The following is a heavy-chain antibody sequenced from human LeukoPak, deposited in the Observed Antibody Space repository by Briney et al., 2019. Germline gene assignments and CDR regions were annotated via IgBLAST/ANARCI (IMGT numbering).Heavy chain of an antibody. CDR2: SYYGGST. CDR3: ARYDARSSCFDF. V-gene: IGHV4-59*01. Sequence: SETLSLTCTVSGGSISSYYWSWIRQTPGKGLEGIGDSYYGGSTNYSPSFKGRGTISGDTSRNHVSLKLTSVTSADTALYFCARYDARSSCFDFWGQGTLVTVSS. J-gene: IGHJ4*02. CDR1: GGSISSYY. D-gene: IGHD6-19*01.